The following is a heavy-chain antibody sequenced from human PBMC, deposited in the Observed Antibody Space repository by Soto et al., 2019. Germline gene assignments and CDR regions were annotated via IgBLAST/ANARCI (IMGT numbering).Heavy chain of an antibody. D-gene: IGHD5-12*01. J-gene: IGHJ4*02. Sequence: PSETLSLTCTVSGGSISSYYWSWIRKPPGTGLEWIGYIYYSGSTNYNPSLKSRVTISVDTSKNQFSLKLSSVTAADTAVYYCARVRAYSGYDGLDYWGQGTLVTVSS. V-gene: IGHV4-59*01. CDR2: IYYSGST. CDR1: GGSISSYY. CDR3: ARVRAYSGYDGLDY.